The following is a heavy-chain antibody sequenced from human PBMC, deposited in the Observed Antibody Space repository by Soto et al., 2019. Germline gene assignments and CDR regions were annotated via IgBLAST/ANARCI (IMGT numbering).Heavy chain of an antibody. CDR1: GGSISSSSYY. CDR2: IYYSGST. CDR3: ARTGSGSYGINYYYYGMDV. J-gene: IGHJ6*02. D-gene: IGHD3-10*01. Sequence: SETLSLTCTVSGGSISSSSYYWGWIRQPPGKGLEWIGSIYYSGSTYYNPSLKSRVTISVDTSKSQFSLKLSSVTAADTAVYYCARTGSGSYGINYYYYGMDVWGQGTTVTLSS. V-gene: IGHV4-39*01.